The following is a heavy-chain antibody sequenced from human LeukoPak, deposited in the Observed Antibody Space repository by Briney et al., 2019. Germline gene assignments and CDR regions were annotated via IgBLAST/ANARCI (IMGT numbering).Heavy chain of an antibody. CDR1: GFTFSSYG. Sequence: PGGSLRLSCAASGFTFSSYGMHWVRQAPGKGLEWVAVISYDGSNKDYADSVKGRFTISRDNSKNTLYLQMNSLRAEDTAVYYCARALGYCSGGSCFSGMWDAFDIWGQGTMVTVSS. V-gene: IGHV3-30*03. J-gene: IGHJ3*02. CDR3: ARALGYCSGGSCFSGMWDAFDI. D-gene: IGHD2-15*01. CDR2: ISYDGSNK.